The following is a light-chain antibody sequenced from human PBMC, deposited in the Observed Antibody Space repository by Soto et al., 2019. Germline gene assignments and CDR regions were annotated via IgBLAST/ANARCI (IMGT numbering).Light chain of an antibody. CDR2: GAS. CDR3: QQYGHSIFT. V-gene: IGKV3-20*01. Sequence: EVVLSQSPGTLSLSPGERATLSCRASQSVSSSYLAWYQQKPGQAPRLLIYGASSRATGIPDRFSGSGSGTDFTLTISRLEPEDFAVYYCQQYGHSIFTFGPGTKVDIK. CDR1: QSVSSSY. J-gene: IGKJ3*01.